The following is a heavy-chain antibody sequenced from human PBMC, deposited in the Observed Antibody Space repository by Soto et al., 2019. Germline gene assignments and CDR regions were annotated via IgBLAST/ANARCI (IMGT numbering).Heavy chain of an antibody. CDR1: GYTFTGQY. V-gene: IGHV1-2*02. J-gene: IGHJ6*02. D-gene: IGHD1-7*01. Sequence: ASVKVSCKASGYTFTGQYMHWVRQAPGQGLEWMGWINPNSGDTNYAQKFQGRVTMTRDTSIGTAYMELSSLRSNDTAIYYCARKTSGITSYGMDVWGQGTTVTVSS. CDR3: ARKTSGITSYGMDV. CDR2: INPNSGDT.